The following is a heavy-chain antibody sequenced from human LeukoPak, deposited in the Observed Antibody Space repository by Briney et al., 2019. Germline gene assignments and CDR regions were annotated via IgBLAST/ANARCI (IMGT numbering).Heavy chain of an antibody. CDR2: IYHSGST. Sequence: PSETLSLTCTVSGGSISSYYWSWIRQPPGKGLEWIGYIYHSGSTYYNPSLKSRVTISVDRSKNQFSLKLSSVTAADTAVYYCARDFPWFDPWGQGTLVTVSS. J-gene: IGHJ5*02. V-gene: IGHV4-59*12. CDR3: ARDFPWFDP. CDR1: GGSISSYY.